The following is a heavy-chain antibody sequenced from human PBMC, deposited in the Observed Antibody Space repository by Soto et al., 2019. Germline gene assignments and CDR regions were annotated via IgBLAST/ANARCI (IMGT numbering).Heavy chain of an antibody. V-gene: IGHV3-30*04. J-gene: IGHJ5*02. CDR2: ISYDGENQ. Sequence: GSLRLSCAASGFSFSHYAMHWVRQPPGKGLEWVALISYDGENQYFTDSVRGRFTISRDNSKTAVYLEMNDLRLDDTATYYCVSPHSESSNAFDLWGQGTLVTVSS. D-gene: IGHD3-10*01. CDR1: GFSFSHYA. CDR3: VSPHSESSNAFDL.